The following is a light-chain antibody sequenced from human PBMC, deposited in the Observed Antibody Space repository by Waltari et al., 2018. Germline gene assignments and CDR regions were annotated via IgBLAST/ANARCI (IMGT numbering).Light chain of an antibody. J-gene: IGLJ3*02. Sequence: QAVVTQEPSLTVSPGGTVTLTCGSSTGAVTSDHFANWLQRKPGQTPKTLIYDTNKRHSWTPARFSGSLLGGTTALTLSGAQPEDEADYYCLLSYSGAWVFGGGTKLTVL. CDR3: LLSYSGAWV. V-gene: IGLV7-46*01. CDR1: TGAVTSDHF. CDR2: DTN.